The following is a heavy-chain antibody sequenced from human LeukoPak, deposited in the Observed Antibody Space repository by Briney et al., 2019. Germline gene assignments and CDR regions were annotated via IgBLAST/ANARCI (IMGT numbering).Heavy chain of an antibody. D-gene: IGHD6-13*01. V-gene: IGHV3-23*01. CDR1: GFTFSSYA. J-gene: IGHJ5*02. Sequence: PGGSLRPSCAASGFTFSSYAMSWVRQAPGKGLEWVSAISGSGGSTYYADSVKGRFTISRDNSKNTLYLQMNSLRAEDTAVYYCAKDVRSSSWYNQPPGFDPWGQGTLVTVSS. CDR2: ISGSGGST. CDR3: AKDVRSSSWYNQPPGFDP.